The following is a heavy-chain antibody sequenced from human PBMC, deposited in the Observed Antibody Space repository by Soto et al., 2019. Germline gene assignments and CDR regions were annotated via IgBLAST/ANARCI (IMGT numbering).Heavy chain of an antibody. J-gene: IGHJ6*02. Sequence: ASVKVSCKASGYTFTSYGISWVRQAPGQGLEWMGWISAYNGNTNYAQKLQGRVTMTTDTSTSTAYMELRSLRSDDTAVYYCAYSPPAYCGGDCYPHPDYYSYYGMDVWGQGTMVTVSS. V-gene: IGHV1-18*04. CDR2: ISAYNGNT. CDR3: AYSPPAYCGGDCYPHPDYYSYYGMDV. D-gene: IGHD2-21*02. CDR1: GYTFTSYG.